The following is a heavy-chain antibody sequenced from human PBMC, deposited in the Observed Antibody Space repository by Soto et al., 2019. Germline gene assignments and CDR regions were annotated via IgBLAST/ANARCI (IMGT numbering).Heavy chain of an antibody. D-gene: IGHD1-26*01. CDR1: GFSFSTYN. Sequence: EVQVVESGGGLDKPGGSLRLSCATSGFSFSTYNMNWVRQAPGKGLEWVSSINGRSNYKYYTDSVKGRFAISRDNPKNSLYLQMDSLRVEDTAVYYCVREDGLVGSNSAFDYWGQGTLVTVSS. CDR3: VREDGLVGSNSAFDY. J-gene: IGHJ4*02. CDR2: INGRSNYK. V-gene: IGHV3-21*02.